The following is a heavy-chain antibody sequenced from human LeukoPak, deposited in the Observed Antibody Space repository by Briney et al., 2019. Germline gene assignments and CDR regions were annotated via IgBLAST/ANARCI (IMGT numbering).Heavy chain of an antibody. D-gene: IGHD3-3*01. CDR2: ISGSGGST. J-gene: IGHJ3*02. CDR1: GFTFSGYA. V-gene: IGHV3-23*01. CDR3: AKDQFWSGYPDDAFDI. Sequence: GGSLRLSCVASGFTFSGYAMSWVRQAPGKGLEWVSAISGSGGSTYYADSVKGRFTISRDNSKNTLYLQMNSLRAEDTAVYYCAKDQFWSGYPDDAFDIWGQGTMVTVSS.